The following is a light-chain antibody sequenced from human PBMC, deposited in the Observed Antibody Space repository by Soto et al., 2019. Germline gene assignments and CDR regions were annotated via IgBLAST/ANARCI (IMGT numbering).Light chain of an antibody. CDR1: SSDVGEYNL. Sequence: QSALTQPASVSGSPGQSITISCTGTSSDVGEYNLVSWYQQHPGKAPKLMIYEATKRPSGVSNRFSGSKSGNTASLTISGLDADDEADYYCTSHAGRGTVVFGGGTKVTVL. J-gene: IGLJ2*01. CDR3: TSHAGRGTVV. CDR2: EAT. V-gene: IGLV2-14*02.